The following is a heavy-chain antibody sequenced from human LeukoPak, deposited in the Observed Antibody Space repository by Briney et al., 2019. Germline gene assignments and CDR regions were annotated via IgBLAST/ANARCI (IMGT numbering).Heavy chain of an antibody. CDR1: GGSISSSY. V-gene: IGHV4-59*04. Sequence: PSETLSLTCTVSGGSISSSYWNWIRQPPGKGLEWIGSIYYSGTTYYNPSLKSRVTISVDTSKNHFSLKLSSVTAADTAVYYCAIGSRRGQWLVRKGYMDVWGKGTTVTVSS. D-gene: IGHD6-19*01. CDR3: AIGSRRGQWLVRKGYMDV. CDR2: IYYSGTT. J-gene: IGHJ6*03.